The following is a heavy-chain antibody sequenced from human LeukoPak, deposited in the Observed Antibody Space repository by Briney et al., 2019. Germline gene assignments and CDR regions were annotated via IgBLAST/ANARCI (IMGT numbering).Heavy chain of an antibody. J-gene: IGHJ4*02. CDR3: AKYPGVGAAGPYSYYDY. V-gene: IGHV3-7*01. CDR1: GFTFTNYW. Sequence: GGSLRLSCAASGFTFTNYWMSWVRQAPGKGLEWVANIKQDGSAKNYVVFVKGRFTISRDNAKNSLYLQMNSLRVEDTAVYYCAKYPGVGAAGPYSYYDYWGQGTLVTVST. CDR2: IKQDGSAK. D-gene: IGHD6-13*01.